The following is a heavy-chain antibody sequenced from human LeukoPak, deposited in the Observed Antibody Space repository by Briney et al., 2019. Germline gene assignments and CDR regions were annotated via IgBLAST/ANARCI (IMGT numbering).Heavy chain of an antibody. CDR2: IYTSGST. CDR3: ARQYYYDSSGYYYWFDP. CDR1: GGSISSYY. Sequence: SETLSLTCTVSGGSISSYYWSWIRQPPGKGLEWIGYIYTSGSTNYNPSLESRVTISVDTSKNQFSLKLSSVTAADTAVYYCARQYYYDSSGYYYWFDPWGQGTLVTVSS. V-gene: IGHV4-4*09. J-gene: IGHJ5*02. D-gene: IGHD3-22*01.